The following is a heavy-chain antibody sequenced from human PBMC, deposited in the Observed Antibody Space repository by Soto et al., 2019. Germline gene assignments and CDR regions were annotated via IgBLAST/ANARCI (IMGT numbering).Heavy chain of an antibody. CDR1: GFTFSSYG. CDR3: AKEGERSSSWYGDYYYGMDV. J-gene: IGHJ6*02. CDR2: ISYDGSNK. D-gene: IGHD6-13*01. Sequence: SLRLSCAASGFTFSSYGMRWVRQAPGKGLEWVAVISYDGSNKYYADFVKGRFTISRDNSKNTLYLQMNSLRAEDTAVYYCAKEGERSSSWYGDYYYGMDVWGQGTTVTVSS. V-gene: IGHV3-30*18.